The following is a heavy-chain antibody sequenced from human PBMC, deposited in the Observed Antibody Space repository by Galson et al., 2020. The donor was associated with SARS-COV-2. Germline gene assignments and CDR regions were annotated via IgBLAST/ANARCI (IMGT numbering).Heavy chain of an antibody. CDR3: ARDNPSDSSGWIPDAFDI. J-gene: IGHJ3*02. V-gene: IGHV4-31*01. CDR2: IYYSGST. Sequence: SETLSLTCTVSGGSISSGGYYWSWIRQHPGKGLEWIGYIYYSGSTYYNPSLKSQVTISVDTSKNQFSLKLSSVTAADTAVYYCARDNPSDSSGWIPDAFDIWGQGTMVTVSS. D-gene: IGHD3-22*01. CDR1: GGSISSGGYY.